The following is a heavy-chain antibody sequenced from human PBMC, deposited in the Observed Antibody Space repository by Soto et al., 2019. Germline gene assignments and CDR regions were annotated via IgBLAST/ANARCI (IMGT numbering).Heavy chain of an antibody. D-gene: IGHD5-18*01. CDR3: ARANVDTMLHY. V-gene: IGHV1-46*01. J-gene: IGHJ4*02. CDR1: GYTFTSYY. CDR2: INSSGGST. Sequence: ASVKVSCKASGYTFTSYYMHWVRQAPGQGLEWMGIINSSGGSTKYNPSLKSRVTLLVDTSRNQFSLRLSSVTAADTAVYYCARANVDTMLHYWGRGTLVTVSS.